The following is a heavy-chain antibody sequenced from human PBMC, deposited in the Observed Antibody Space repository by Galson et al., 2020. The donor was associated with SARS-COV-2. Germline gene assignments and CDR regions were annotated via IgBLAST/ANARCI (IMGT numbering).Heavy chain of an antibody. Sequence: TGGSLRLSCAASGFTVSSNYMSWVRQAPGKGLEWVSVIYSGGSTYYADSVKGRFTISRDNSKNTLYLQMNSLRAEDTAVYYCARDLQDYGMDVWGQGTTVTVSS. CDR2: IYSGGST. CDR1: GFTVSSNY. CDR3: ARDLQDYGMDV. V-gene: IGHV3-66*01. J-gene: IGHJ6*02.